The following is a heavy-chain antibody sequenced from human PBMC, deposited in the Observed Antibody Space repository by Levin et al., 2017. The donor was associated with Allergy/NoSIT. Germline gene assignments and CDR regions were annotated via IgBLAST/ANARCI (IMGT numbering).Heavy chain of an antibody. CDR1: GFSFSRDY. CDR2: IYGGGST. V-gene: IGHV3-66*01. Sequence: GGSLRLSCAASGFSFSRDYMSWVRQAPGKGLEWVSVIYGGGSTYYAESVKGRFTISRDDSKNTLYLQMNSLRVDDSAVYYCARGSYSGNYVAGDYWGQGTLVTVSS. J-gene: IGHJ4*02. D-gene: IGHD1-26*01. CDR3: ARGSYSGNYVAGDY.